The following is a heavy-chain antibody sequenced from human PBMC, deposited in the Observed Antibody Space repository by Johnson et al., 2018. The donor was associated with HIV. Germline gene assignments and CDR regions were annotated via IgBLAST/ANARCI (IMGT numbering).Heavy chain of an antibody. J-gene: IGHJ3*02. D-gene: IGHD5-24*01. CDR3: ARNGDGYTPDAFDI. CDR1: GFTFSSYW. CDR2: IKQDGSER. Sequence: VQLVESGGGLVLPGGSLILSCVGSGFTFSSYWMSWVRQAPGKGLEWVATIKQDGSERYHVDSVKGRFTISRDNAKKSLYLQMNSLRVEDTAVYFCARNGDGYTPDAFDIWGQGTMVTVSS. V-gene: IGHV3-7*01.